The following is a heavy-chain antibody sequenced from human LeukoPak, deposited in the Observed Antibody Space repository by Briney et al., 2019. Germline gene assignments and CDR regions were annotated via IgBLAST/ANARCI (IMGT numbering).Heavy chain of an antibody. CDR3: AKAGVRYFDSSGPYAFDF. J-gene: IGHJ3*01. CDR2: IYYSGST. V-gene: IGHV4-39*01. D-gene: IGHD3-22*01. Sequence: SETLSLTCAVSGGSISSTGYCWAWIRQPPGKGLEWIGTIYYSGSTYHNTSLKSRITMSVDTSRNQFSLKLSSVDAADTAVYYCAKAGVRYFDSSGPYAFDFWGQGTMVTVSS. CDR1: GGSISSTGYC.